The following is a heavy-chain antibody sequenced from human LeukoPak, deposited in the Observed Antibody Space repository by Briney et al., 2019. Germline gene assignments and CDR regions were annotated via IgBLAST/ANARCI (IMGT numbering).Heavy chain of an antibody. CDR3: ASSAPEWFGEFDP. Sequence: GSLRLSCAASGFTFSSYGMHWVRQAPGKGLEWIGSIYYSGSTYYNPSLKSRVTISVDTSKNQFSLKLSSVTAADTAVYYCASSAPEWFGEFDPWGQGTLVTVSS. V-gene: IGHV4-39*01. J-gene: IGHJ5*02. CDR1: GFTFSSYG. CDR2: IYYSGST. D-gene: IGHD3-10*01.